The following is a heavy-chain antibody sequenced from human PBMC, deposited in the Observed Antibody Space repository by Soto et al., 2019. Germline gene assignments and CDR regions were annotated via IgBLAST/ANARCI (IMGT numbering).Heavy chain of an antibody. CDR1: GFTFSSYG. J-gene: IGHJ4*02. D-gene: IGHD6-19*01. Sequence: QVQLVESGGGVVQPGRSLRLSCAASGFTFSSYGMHWVRQAPGKGLEWVAVISYEGSNKYYADFVKGRFTITRDNSKNTLYLQVNSLRAEDTAVYYCAKASMGYSSGWALDYWGQGTLVTVSS. CDR2: ISYEGSNK. CDR3: AKASMGYSSGWALDY. V-gene: IGHV3-30*18.